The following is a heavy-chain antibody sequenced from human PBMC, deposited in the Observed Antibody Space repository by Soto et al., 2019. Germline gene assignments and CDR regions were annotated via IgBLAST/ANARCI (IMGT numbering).Heavy chain of an antibody. J-gene: IGHJ4*02. CDR1: GFTFSSYS. CDR2: ISSSSTTI. D-gene: IGHD7-27*01. CDR3: TRANWYCEY. Sequence: GGSLRLSCAASGFTFSSYSMNWVRQAPGKGLEWVSYISSSSTTIYYADSVRGRFTVSRDNVKNSVDLQMNSLRVEDTAVYYCTRANWYCEYWGQGILVTVSS. V-gene: IGHV3-48*01.